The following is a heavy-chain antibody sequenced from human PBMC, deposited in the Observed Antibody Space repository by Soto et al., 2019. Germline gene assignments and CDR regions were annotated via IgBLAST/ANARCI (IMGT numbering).Heavy chain of an antibody. Sequence: QVQLVESGGGVVQPGRSLRLSCAASGFTFSSYAMHWVRQAPGKGLAWVAVISYDGSNKYYADSVKGRFTISRDNSKNTLYLQMNSLRAEDTAVYYCARDRQGGGATNYYYYGMDVWGQWTTVTVSS. J-gene: IGHJ6*02. CDR1: GFTFSSYA. D-gene: IGHD1-26*01. V-gene: IGHV3-30-3*01. CDR2: ISYDGSNK. CDR3: ARDRQGGGATNYYYYGMDV.